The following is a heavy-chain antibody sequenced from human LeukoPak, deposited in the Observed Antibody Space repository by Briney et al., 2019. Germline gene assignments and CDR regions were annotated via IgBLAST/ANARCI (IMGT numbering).Heavy chain of an antibody. V-gene: IGHV4-39*01. CDR1: GGSISSSSYY. CDR3: ARIGHAYGYIDY. CDR2: IYYSGST. J-gene: IGHJ4*02. Sequence: SETLSLTCTVSGGSISSSSYYWGWIRQPPGKGLEWIGSIYYSGSTYYNPSLKGRVTISVDTSKNQFSLKLSSVTAADTAVYYCARIGHAYGYIDYWGQGTLVTVSS. D-gene: IGHD5-18*01.